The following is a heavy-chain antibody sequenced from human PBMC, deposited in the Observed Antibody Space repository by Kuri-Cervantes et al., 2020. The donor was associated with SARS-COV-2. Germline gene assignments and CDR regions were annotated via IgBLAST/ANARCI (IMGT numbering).Heavy chain of an antibody. V-gene: IGHV3-73*01. CDR2: IRSKANSYAT. J-gene: IGHJ4*02. CDR3: TSLSTVAPFDY. Sequence: GESLKISCAASGFTFSGSAMHWVRQASGKGLEWVGRIRSKANSYATAYAASVKGRFTISRDDSKNTAYLQMNSLKTEDTAVYYCTSLSTVAPFDYRGQGTLVTVSS. D-gene: IGHD4-11*01. CDR1: GFTFSGSA.